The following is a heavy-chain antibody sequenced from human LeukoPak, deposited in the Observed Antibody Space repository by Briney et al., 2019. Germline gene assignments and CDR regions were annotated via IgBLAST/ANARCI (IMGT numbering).Heavy chain of an antibody. J-gene: IGHJ4*02. CDR2: INWNCART. CDR3: ARGDTRYFDWLRSAIDY. D-gene: IGHD3-9*01. Sequence: GALILSCAAYGFTLDDYGMSWVRQARGKGGGWVYGINWNCARTGYAHSVNGRFTISRHNAKTSLYLQMNSLRAEDTALYYCARGDTRYFDWLRSAIDYWGQGTLVTVSS. CDR1: GFTLDDYG. V-gene: IGHV3-20*04.